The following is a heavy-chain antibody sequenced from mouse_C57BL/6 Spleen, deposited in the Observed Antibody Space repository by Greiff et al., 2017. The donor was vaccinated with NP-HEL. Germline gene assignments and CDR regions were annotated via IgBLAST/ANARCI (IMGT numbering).Heavy chain of an antibody. V-gene: IGHV5-4*01. J-gene: IGHJ4*01. CDR2: ISDGGSYT. D-gene: IGHD3-2*02. Sequence: EVQRVESGGGLVKPGGSLKLSCAASGFTFSSYAMSWVRQTPEKRLEWVATISDGGSYTYYPDNVKGRFTISRDNAKNNLYLQMSHLKSEDTAMYYCARDRELRLLDYWGQGTSVTVSS. CDR1: GFTFSSYA. CDR3: ARDRELRLLDY.